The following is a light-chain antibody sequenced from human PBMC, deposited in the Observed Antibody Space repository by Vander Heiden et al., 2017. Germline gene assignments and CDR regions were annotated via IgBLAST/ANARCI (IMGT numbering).Light chain of an antibody. CDR1: TSDVGSYHL. Sequence: QSALTQPASGSGSPGQSINISCHGATSDVGSYHLVSWYQQHPGKAPKLMIYEVSKRPSGVSNRFSGSKSGNTASLTISGLQAEDEADYYCCSYAGSSTFVFGGGTKLTVL. CDR2: EVS. V-gene: IGLV2-23*02. J-gene: IGLJ2*01. CDR3: CSYAGSSTFV.